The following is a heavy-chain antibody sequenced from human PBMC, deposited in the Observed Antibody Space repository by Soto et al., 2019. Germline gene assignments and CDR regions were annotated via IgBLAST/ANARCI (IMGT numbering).Heavy chain of an antibody. D-gene: IGHD4-17*01. V-gene: IGHV3-9*01. CDR2: ISWNSETI. J-gene: IGHJ4*02. Sequence: GGSLRLSCAASGFTVDDYAMHWVRQAPGKGLEWVSGISWNSETIDYADSVKGRFTISRDNAKSSLFLQMNSLRPDGTALYYCAKDMKWGGMTTIHYFDSWGQGTLVTVSS. CDR3: AKDMKWGGMTTIHYFDS. CDR1: GFTVDDYA.